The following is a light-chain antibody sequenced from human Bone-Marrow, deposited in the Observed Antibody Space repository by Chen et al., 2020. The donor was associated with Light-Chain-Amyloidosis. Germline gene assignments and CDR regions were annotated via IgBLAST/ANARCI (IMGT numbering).Light chain of an antibody. CDR1: SPTIGSNS. Sequence: SVLTQPPSASGTPGQRVTISCSGSSPTIGSNSVNWDQQLPGTAPTLLIYTTNQRPSGVPARFSGSKSGTSASLAISGLQSGDEGDYYCAAWDDSLDGSYVFGTGTKVTVL. CDR3: AAWDDSLDGSYV. V-gene: IGLV1-44*01. J-gene: IGLJ1*01. CDR2: TTN.